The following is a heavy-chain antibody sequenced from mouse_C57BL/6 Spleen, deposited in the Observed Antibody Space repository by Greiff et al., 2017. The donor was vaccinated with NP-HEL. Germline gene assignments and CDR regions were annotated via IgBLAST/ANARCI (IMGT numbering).Heavy chain of an antibody. J-gene: IGHJ1*03. CDR3: ARKALYYGSSSPYWYFDV. Sequence: QVQLQQPGAELVRPGTSVKLSCKASGYTFTSYWMHWVKQRPGQGLEWIGVIDPSDSYTNYNQKFKGKATLTVDTPSSTAYMQLSSLTSEDSAVYYCARKALYYGSSSPYWYFDVWGTGTTVTVSS. CDR2: IDPSDSYT. CDR1: GYTFTSYW. D-gene: IGHD1-1*01. V-gene: IGHV1-59*01.